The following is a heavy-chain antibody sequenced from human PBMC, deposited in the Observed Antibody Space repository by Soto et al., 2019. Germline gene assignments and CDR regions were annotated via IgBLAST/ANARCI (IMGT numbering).Heavy chain of an antibody. J-gene: IGHJ3*02. CDR2: IFSNDEK. Sequence: PTLVNPTETLTLTCTVSGFSLSNAIIGVSLIRQPPGKALYWLAHIFSNDEKSYSTSLKSRLTISKDTSKSQVVLTMTNMDPVDTATYYCARETGYYYDSSGSQGDAFDIWGQGTMVTVSS. CDR3: ARETGYYYDSSGSQGDAFDI. D-gene: IGHD3-22*01. CDR1: GFSLSNAIIG. V-gene: IGHV2-26*01.